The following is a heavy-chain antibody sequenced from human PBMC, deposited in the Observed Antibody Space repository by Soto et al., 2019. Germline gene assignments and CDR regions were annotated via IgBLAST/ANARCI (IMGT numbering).Heavy chain of an antibody. D-gene: IGHD2-15*01. CDR3: ARWGCSGSNCNLNQRSYDL. J-gene: IGHJ4*02. CDR1: GFIFNEYG. CDR2: IWYDGSNK. Sequence: QVQLVESGGGVVQPGRSLRLSCAASGFIFNEYGMHWVRQAPGKGLEWVAVIWYDGSNKYYADSVKGRFTISRDNPKNTMSLQMNSLRAEDTAVYHCARWGCSGSNCNLNQRSYDLWGQGTLVTVSS. V-gene: IGHV3-33*03.